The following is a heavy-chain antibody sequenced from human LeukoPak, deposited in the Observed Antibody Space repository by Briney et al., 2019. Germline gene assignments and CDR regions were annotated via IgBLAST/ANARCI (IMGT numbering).Heavy chain of an antibody. V-gene: IGHV3-23*01. J-gene: IGHJ3*02. CDR2: ISGSGGTT. D-gene: IGHD4-11*01. CDR1: GFTFSDYY. Sequence: GGSLRLSCAASGFTFSDYYMSWVRQAPGKGLEWVSGISGSGGTTYYADSVKGRFTISRDNSKSTLYLQMNSLRAEDTAVYYCAKDKAVTPVAFDIWGQGTMVTVSS. CDR3: AKDKAVTPVAFDI.